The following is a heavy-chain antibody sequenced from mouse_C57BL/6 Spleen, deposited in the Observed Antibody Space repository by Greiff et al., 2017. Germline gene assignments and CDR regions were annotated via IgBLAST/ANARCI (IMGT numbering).Heavy chain of an antibody. CDR1: GFTFSDYG. V-gene: IGHV5-17*01. CDR2: ISSGSSTI. D-gene: IGHD4-1*01. J-gene: IGHJ3*01. Sequence: EVKLMESGGGLVKPGGSLKLSCAASGFTFSDYGMHWVRQAPEKGLEWVAYISSGSSTIYYADTVKGRFTISRDNAKNTLFLQMTSLRSEDTAMCYCSRLTGTGFAYWGQGTLVTVSA. CDR3: SRLTGTGFAY.